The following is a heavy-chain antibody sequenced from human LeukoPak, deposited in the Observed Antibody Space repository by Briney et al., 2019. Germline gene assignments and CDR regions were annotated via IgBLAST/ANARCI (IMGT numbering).Heavy chain of an antibody. J-gene: IGHJ4*02. CDR2: ISGSGGST. D-gene: IGHD2-2*01. Sequence: GGSLRLSCAASGFTFSSYAISWVRQAPGKGLEWVSAISGSGGSTYYADSVKGRFTISRDNSKNTLYLQMNSLRAEDTAVYYCAKPLTVVPAAIHDYWGQGTLVTVSS. CDR3: AKPLTVVPAAIHDY. V-gene: IGHV3-23*01. CDR1: GFTFSSYA.